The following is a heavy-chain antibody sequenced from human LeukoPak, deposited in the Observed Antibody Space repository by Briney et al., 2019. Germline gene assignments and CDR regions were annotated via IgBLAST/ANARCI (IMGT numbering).Heavy chain of an antibody. CDR3: ARALWSGPVYYGMDV. J-gene: IGHJ6*02. D-gene: IGHD3-10*01. V-gene: IGHV3-30-3*01. Sequence: GGSLRLSCAASGFTFSSYAMHWVRQAPGKGLEWVAVMSSDGSKKYYADSVKGRFTISRDNSKNTLYLQMNSLRAEDTAVYYCARALWSGPVYYGMDVWGQGTTVTVSS. CDR1: GFTFSSYA. CDR2: MSSDGSKK.